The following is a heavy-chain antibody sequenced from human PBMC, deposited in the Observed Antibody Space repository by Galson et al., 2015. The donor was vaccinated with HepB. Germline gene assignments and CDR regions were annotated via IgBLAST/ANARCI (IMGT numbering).Heavy chain of an antibody. Sequence: LRLSCAASGFIFSGCAMHWVRQASGKGLEWVGRIRSKANSYATAYAASVKGRFTIFRDDSKNTAYLQMNSLKTEDTAVYYCTSTVTTGIHYYYGMDVWGQGTTVTVSS. J-gene: IGHJ6*02. CDR3: TSTVTTGIHYYYGMDV. CDR2: IRSKANSYAT. D-gene: IGHD4-17*01. CDR1: GFIFSGCA. V-gene: IGHV3-73*01.